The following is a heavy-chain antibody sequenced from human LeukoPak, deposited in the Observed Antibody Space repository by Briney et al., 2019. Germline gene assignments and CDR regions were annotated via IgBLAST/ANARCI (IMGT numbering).Heavy chain of an antibody. Sequence: SETLSLTCTVSGGSISSISYYWGWIRQPPGKGLEWIESIYYSGSTYYNPSLKSRVTISVDTSKNQFSLKLSSLTAADTAVYYCARFALSSTSCYTGIPKDWGQGTLVTVSS. CDR2: IYYSGST. D-gene: IGHD2-2*02. CDR3: ARFALSSTSCYTGIPKD. CDR1: GGSISSISYY. V-gene: IGHV4-39*07. J-gene: IGHJ4*02.